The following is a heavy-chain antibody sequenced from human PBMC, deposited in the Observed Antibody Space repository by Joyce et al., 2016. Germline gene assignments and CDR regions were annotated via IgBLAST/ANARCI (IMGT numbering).Heavy chain of an antibody. D-gene: IGHD2-15*01. Sequence: QLQLQESGPGLVKPSETLSLSCSVSGGSVNTRTFYWGWIRQSPGKGLAWIGSSYRSGTTFYNPSLKSRVSLSVDTSKNHFSLEVTSATSADTAVYYCARVMLGDCSGENCHSSAFDVWGQGTMVIVSS. CDR2: SYRSGTT. CDR1: GGSVNTRTFY. CDR3: ARVMLGDCSGENCHSSAFDV. J-gene: IGHJ3*01. V-gene: IGHV4-39*07.